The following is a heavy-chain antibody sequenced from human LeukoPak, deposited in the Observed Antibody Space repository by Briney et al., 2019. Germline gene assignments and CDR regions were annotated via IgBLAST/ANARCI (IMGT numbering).Heavy chain of an antibody. D-gene: IGHD1-26*01. CDR3: ARVVGATDADY. V-gene: IGHV1-69*04. Sequence: SVKVSCKASGGTFSSYAISWVRQAPGQGLEWMGRIIPILGITNYAQKFQGRVTTTADKSTSTAYMELSSLRSEDTAVYYCARVVGATDADYWGQGTLVTVSS. J-gene: IGHJ4*02. CDR1: GGTFSSYA. CDR2: IIPILGIT.